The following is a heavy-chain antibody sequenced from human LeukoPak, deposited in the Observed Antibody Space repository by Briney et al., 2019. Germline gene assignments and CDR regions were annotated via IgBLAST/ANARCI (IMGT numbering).Heavy chain of an antibody. CDR3: ARAGDTIFGVVIRPETRFDP. J-gene: IGHJ5*02. CDR2: IYHSGST. CDR1: GGSISSGGYY. V-gene: IGHV4-30-2*01. Sequence: SQTLSLTCTVSGGSISSGGYYWSWIRQPPGKGLEWIGYIYHSGSTYYNPSFKSRVTISVDRSKNQFSLKLSSVTAADTAVYYCARAGDTIFGVVIRPETRFDPWGQGTLVTVSS. D-gene: IGHD3-3*01.